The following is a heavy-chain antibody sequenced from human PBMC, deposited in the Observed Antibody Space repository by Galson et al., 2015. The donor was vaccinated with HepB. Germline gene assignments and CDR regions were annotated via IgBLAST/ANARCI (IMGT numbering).Heavy chain of an antibody. J-gene: IGHJ6*02. Sequence: SVKVSCKASGYTFTGYYMHWVRQAPGQGLEWMGWINPNSGGTNYAQKFQGWVTMTRDTSISTAYMELSRLRSDDTAVYYCARGGKSGYYYYYYYGLDVWGQGTTVTVSS. V-gene: IGHV1-2*04. D-gene: IGHD3-3*01. CDR3: ARGGKSGYYYYYYYGLDV. CDR1: GYTFTGYY. CDR2: INPNSGGT.